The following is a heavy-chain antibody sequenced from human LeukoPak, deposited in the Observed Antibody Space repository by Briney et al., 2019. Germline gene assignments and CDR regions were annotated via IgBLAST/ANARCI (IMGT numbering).Heavy chain of an antibody. CDR2: IKQDGSEK. CDR1: GFTFSSYW. Sequence: PGGSLRLSCAASGFTFSSYWMSWVRQAPGKGLEWVANIKQDGSEKYYVDSVKGRFTISRDNAKNSLYLQMNSLRVEDTAVYYCARCYGGNPQPFDYWGQGTLVTVSS. V-gene: IGHV3-7*01. J-gene: IGHJ4*02. D-gene: IGHD4/OR15-4a*01. CDR3: ARCYGGNPQPFDY.